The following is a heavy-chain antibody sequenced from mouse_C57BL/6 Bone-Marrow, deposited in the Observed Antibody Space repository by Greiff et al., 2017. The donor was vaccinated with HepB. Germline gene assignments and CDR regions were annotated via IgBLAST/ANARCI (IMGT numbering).Heavy chain of an antibody. CDR1: GFTFSDYY. V-gene: IGHV5-12*01. J-gene: IGHJ4*01. CDR2: ISNGGGST. Sequence: EVKLVESGGGLVQPGGSLKLSCAASGFTFSDYYMYWVRQTPEKRLEWVAYISNGGGSTYYPDTVKGRFTISRDNAKNTLDLQMSRLKSEDTAMYYCARQWMYYAMDYWGQGTSVTVSS. CDR3: ARQWMYYAMDY.